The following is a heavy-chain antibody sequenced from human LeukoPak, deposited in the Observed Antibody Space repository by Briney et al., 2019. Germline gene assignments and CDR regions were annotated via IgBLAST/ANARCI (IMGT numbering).Heavy chain of an antibody. CDR3: ARGGRRLLWFGEFHFDY. CDR2: INPNSGGT. Sequence: ASVKVSCKASGYTFTGYYMHWVRQAPGQGLEWMGWINPNSGGTNYAQKFQGRVTMTRDTSISTAYMELSRLRSEDTAVYYCARGGRRLLWFGEFHFDYWGQGTLVTVSS. CDR1: GYTFTGYY. V-gene: IGHV1-2*02. D-gene: IGHD3-10*01. J-gene: IGHJ4*02.